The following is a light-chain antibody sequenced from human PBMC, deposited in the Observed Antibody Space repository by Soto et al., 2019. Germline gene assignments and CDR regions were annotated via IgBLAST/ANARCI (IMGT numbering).Light chain of an antibody. Sequence: DIQMTQSSSSLSASVGDRVTITCRASQAIRNDLAWFQQKPGKAPKRLIYAASSLQGGVPSRFSGSGSGKDFTLTISSLQPEDFATYYCLQHNSYPFTFGQGTELDIK. J-gene: IGKJ2*01. CDR1: QAIRND. V-gene: IGKV1-17*01. CDR2: AAS. CDR3: LQHNSYPFT.